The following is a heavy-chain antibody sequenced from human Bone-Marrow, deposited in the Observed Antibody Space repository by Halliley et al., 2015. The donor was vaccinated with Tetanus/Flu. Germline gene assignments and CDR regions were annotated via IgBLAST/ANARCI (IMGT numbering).Heavy chain of an antibody. CDR2: ISNSGSII. V-gene: IGHV3-48*03. CDR1: GFTFSNFE. D-gene: IGHD3-22*01. CDR3: ARHYYAADY. Sequence: SLRLSCAASGFTFSNFEMNWVRQAPGKGPEWVSYISNSGSIIYYAGSVKGRFTISRDNAKNSLYLQMNSLRAEDTAVYYCARHYYAADYWGQGTLVTVSS. J-gene: IGHJ4*02.